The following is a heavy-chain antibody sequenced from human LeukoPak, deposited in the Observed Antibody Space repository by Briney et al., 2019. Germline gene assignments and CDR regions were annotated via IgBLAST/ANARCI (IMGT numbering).Heavy chain of an antibody. CDR3: GRFGDEAGIDN. J-gene: IGHJ4*02. Sequence: PGGSLRISCAASGFTFSTYWITWVRQAPGKGLEWVANIKPSGTETYYGDPVKGRFTISRDNAKNLLYLQVSSLRAEDTAVYSCGRFGDEAGIDNWGQGTLVTVSS. CDR2: IKPSGTET. D-gene: IGHD3-10*01. V-gene: IGHV3-7*01. CDR1: GFTFSTYW.